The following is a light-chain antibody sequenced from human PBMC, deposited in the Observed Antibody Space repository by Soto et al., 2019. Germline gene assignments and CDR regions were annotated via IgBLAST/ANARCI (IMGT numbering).Light chain of an antibody. V-gene: IGKV3-11*02. Sequence: EMVLTQSPATLSLSPGDRATLSCRASQSVGRYLAWYQQRPGQAPRLLIYDSSNRVTGIRARFSGNGSGRDFTLTISSLEPEDFAVYYCQYHTDWPPYTFGQGTTLEI. CDR2: DSS. J-gene: IGKJ2*01. CDR3: QYHTDWPPYT. CDR1: QSVGRY.